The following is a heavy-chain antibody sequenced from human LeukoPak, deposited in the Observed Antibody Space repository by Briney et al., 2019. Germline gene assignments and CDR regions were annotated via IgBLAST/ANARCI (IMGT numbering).Heavy chain of an antibody. Sequence: GGSLRLSCAASGFTFSSYWMSWVRQAPGKGLEWVANIKKDGSEKYYVDSVKGRFTISRDNSKNTLYLQMNSLRAEDTAVYYCAKDYYDSSGPDAFDIWGQGTMVTVSS. CDR2: IKKDGSEK. J-gene: IGHJ3*02. CDR1: GFTFSSYW. V-gene: IGHV3-7*03. D-gene: IGHD3-22*01. CDR3: AKDYYDSSGPDAFDI.